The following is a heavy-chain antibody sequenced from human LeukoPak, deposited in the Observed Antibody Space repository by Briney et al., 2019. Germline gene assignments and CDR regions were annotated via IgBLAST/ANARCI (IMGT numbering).Heavy chain of an antibody. CDR2: ISSSSSYI. CDR3: AKEREVSRYSSGLNFDY. D-gene: IGHD6-19*01. V-gene: IGHV3-21*04. J-gene: IGHJ4*02. Sequence: GGSLRLSCAASGFTFSTYSMNWVRQAPGKGLEWVSSISSSSSYIYYADSVKGRFTISRDNAKNSLFLQMNSLRAEDTAVYYCAKEREVSRYSSGLNFDYWGQGTLVTVSS. CDR1: GFTFSTYS.